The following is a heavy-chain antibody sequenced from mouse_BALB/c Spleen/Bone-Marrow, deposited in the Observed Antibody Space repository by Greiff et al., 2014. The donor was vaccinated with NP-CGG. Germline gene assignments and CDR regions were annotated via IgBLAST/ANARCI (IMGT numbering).Heavy chain of an antibody. V-gene: IGHV1S41*01. D-gene: IGHD2-1*01. CDR3: ARRIYYGNYVYAMDY. J-gene: IGHJ4*01. Sequence: DLVKPGASVKLSCKASGYTFTNYWINWIKQRPGQGLEWIGRIAPESGSTYYNEMFKGKATLTVDTSSGTAYIQLNSMSSEDSAVYVCARRIYYGNYVYAMDYWGQGTPVTVSS. CDR1: GYTFTNYW. CDR2: IAPESGST.